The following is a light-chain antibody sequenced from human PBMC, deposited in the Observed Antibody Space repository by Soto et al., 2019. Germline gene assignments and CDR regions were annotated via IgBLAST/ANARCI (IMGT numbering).Light chain of an antibody. J-gene: IGKJ1*01. V-gene: IGKV3-15*01. CDR2: GAS. CDR1: QGVGSN. Sequence: EVVMTQSPATLSVSPGDGAALSCRASQGVGSNLAWYQQKPGQAPRLLVYGASTRASGVPARFSGSGSGTEFTLTISSLGSEDFAVYYCQQYNKWPLTFGQGTKVEI. CDR3: QQYNKWPLT.